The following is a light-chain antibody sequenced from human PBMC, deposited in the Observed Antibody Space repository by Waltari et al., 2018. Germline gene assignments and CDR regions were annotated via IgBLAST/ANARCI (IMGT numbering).Light chain of an antibody. Sequence: QVVLTQSPSASAALGASVNLTCTVGVGHSTFAIAWHQPRPDKGPRYLMKVASGGSHTKGDGIPDRFSGSSSGAERYLTISSLQSDDEADYYCQTWVAGIRVIFGGGTKLTVL. J-gene: IGLJ2*01. V-gene: IGLV4-69*01. CDR1: VGHSTFA. CDR2: VASGGSH. CDR3: QTWVAGIRVI.